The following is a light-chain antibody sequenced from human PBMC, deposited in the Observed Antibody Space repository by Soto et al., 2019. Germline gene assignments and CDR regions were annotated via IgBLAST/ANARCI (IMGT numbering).Light chain of an antibody. CDR1: QSISTY. Sequence: DIQMTQSPSSLSASVGDRVTITCRASQSISTYLNWYQHKPGKAPKLLIYGAYSLQSGVPSRFSGSGSGTDFTLTISSLQPEDFATYYCQQYNSYWTFGQGTKVEIK. CDR2: GAY. CDR3: QQYNSYWT. J-gene: IGKJ1*01. V-gene: IGKV1-39*01.